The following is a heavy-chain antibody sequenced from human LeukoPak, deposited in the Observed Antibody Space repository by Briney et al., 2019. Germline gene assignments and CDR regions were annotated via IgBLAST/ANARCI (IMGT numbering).Heavy chain of an antibody. CDR3: ARGVLQPYDY. CDR1: GGSFSGYY. J-gene: IGHJ4*02. V-gene: IGHV4-34*01. CDR2: INHSGST. D-gene: IGHD2/OR15-2a*01. Sequence: PSETLSLTCAVYGGSFSGYYWSWIRQPPGKGLEWIGEINHSGSTNYNPSLKSRVTISVDTSKNQFSLKLSSVTAAHTAVYYCARGVLQPYDYWGQGTLVTVSS.